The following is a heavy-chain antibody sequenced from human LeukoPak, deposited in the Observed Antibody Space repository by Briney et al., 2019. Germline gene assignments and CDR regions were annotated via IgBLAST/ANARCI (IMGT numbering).Heavy chain of an antibody. J-gene: IGHJ4*02. CDR2: IWYDGSNK. V-gene: IGHV3-33*08. CDR1: GFTFSSYA. D-gene: IGHD4-23*01. Sequence: GGSLRLSCAASGFTFSSYAMHWVRQAPGKGLERVAVIWYDGSNKYYADSVKGRFTISRDNSKNTLYLRMNSLRAEDTAVYYCARGRGDYGGNGYYFDYWGQGTLVTVSS. CDR3: ARGRGDYGGNGYYFDY.